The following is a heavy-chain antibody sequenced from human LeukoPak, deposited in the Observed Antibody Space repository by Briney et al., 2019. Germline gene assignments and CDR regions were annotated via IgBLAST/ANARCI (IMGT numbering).Heavy chain of an antibody. CDR3: AREGGTYAFDY. D-gene: IGHD1-26*01. V-gene: IGHV1-2*02. CDR1: GYTFTGYY. Sequence: ASVKVSCKASGYTFTGYYLHWVRQAPGQGLEWMGWINPNNGVTNYAQNFQGRVTMTRDTPISTAYMELSSMRSDDTAVFYCAREGGTYAFDYWGQGTLVTVSS. J-gene: IGHJ4*02. CDR2: INPNNGVT.